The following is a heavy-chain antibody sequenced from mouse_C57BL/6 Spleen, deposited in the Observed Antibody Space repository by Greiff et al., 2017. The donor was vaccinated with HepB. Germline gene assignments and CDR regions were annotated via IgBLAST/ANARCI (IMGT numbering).Heavy chain of an antibody. J-gene: IGHJ1*03. V-gene: IGHV5-9*01. CDR2: ISGGGGNT. CDR3: ARLDFDV. Sequence: EVQGVESGGGLVKPGGSLKLSCAASGFTFSSYTMSWVRQTPEKRLEWVATISGGGGNTYYPDSVKGRFTISRDNAKNTLYLQMSSLRSEDTALYYCARLDFDVWGTGTTVTVSS. CDR1: GFTFSSYT.